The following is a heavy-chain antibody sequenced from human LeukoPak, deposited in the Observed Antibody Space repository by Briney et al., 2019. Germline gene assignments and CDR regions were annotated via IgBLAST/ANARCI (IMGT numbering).Heavy chain of an antibody. CDR1: GFTFSTYG. CDR2: VSGSGGTT. CDR3: ASLLSYSSRKDYFDY. J-gene: IGHJ4*02. Sequence: PGGSLRLSCAASGFTFSTYGMNWVRQAPGKGLEWVSAVSGSGGTTYYADSVMGRFTISRDNSKNTLYLQMNSLRAEDTAVYYCASLLSYSSRKDYFDYWGQGTLVTVSS. D-gene: IGHD6-13*01. V-gene: IGHV3-23*01.